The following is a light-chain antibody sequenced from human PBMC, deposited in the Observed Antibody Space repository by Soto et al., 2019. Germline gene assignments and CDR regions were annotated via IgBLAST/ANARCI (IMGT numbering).Light chain of an antibody. J-gene: IGLJ1*01. V-gene: IGLV2-8*01. Sequence: QSVLTQPPSASGSPGQSVAISCTGTSRDVGGQDYVSWYQQHPGKAPKLIIYAVYYRPSGVPDRFSGSKSGNTASLTISGLRAEDEADYYCCSHAGNNNYVFGTGTKATVL. CDR2: AVY. CDR1: SRDVGGQDY. CDR3: CSHAGNNNYV.